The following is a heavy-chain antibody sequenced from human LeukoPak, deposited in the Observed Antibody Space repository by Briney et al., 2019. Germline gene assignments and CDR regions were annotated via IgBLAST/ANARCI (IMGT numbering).Heavy chain of an antibody. CDR3: ARDTLGEGDDSDYAVYYFDY. CDR2: IKQDGNEK. J-gene: IGHJ4*02. Sequence: GGSLRLSCAASRFTFSGYWMTWVRQAPGKGLEWVANIKQDGNEKYYVDSVKGRFTISRDNAKNSLYLQMNSLRGEDTAVYYCARDTLGEGDDSDYAVYYFDYWGQGTLVTVSS. CDR1: RFTFSGYW. V-gene: IGHV3-7*01. D-gene: IGHD5-12*01.